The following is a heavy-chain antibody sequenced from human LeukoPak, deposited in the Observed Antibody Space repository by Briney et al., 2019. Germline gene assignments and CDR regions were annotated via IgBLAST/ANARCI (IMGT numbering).Heavy chain of an antibody. CDR2: ISGSGGST. Sequence: GGSLRLSCAASAFTFSSYAMSWVRQAPGKGLEWVSAISGSGGSTYYADSVKGRFTISRDNSKNTLYLQLNSLRAEDTAVYYCAKGSLRGQLWFGYDYWGQGTLVTVSS. J-gene: IGHJ4*02. D-gene: IGHD5-18*01. V-gene: IGHV3-23*01. CDR3: AKGSLRGQLWFGYDY. CDR1: AFTFSSYA.